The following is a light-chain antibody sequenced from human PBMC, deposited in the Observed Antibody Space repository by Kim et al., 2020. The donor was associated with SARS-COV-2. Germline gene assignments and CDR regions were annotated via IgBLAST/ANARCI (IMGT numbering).Light chain of an antibody. CDR2: EDS. V-gene: IGLV3-1*01. CDR1: NLGNKY. Sequence: SYELTQPPSVSVSPGQTASISCSGENLGNKYACWYQQKPGQPPVLVMYEDSKRPSGIPERFSGSNSGNTATLTISGTQAGDEAEYHCQAWGSNTNWVFGG. CDR3: QAWGSNTNWV. J-gene: IGLJ3*02.